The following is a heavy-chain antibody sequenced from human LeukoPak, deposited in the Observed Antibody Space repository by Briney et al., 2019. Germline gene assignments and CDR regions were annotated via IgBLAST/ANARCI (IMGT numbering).Heavy chain of an antibody. J-gene: IGHJ4*02. CDR3: AKDVYARVAAYHFDY. D-gene: IGHD2-8*01. V-gene: IGHV3-23*01. Sequence: GSLRLSCAASGFTFSSYAMSWVRQAPGKGLEWVSAISGSGGSTYYADSVKGRFTISRDNSKNTLYLQMNSLRAEDTAVYYCAKDVYARVAAYHFDYWGQGTLVTVSS. CDR1: GFTFSSYA. CDR2: ISGSGGST.